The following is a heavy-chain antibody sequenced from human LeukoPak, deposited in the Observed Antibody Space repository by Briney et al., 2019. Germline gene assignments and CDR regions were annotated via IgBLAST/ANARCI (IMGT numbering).Heavy chain of an antibody. Sequence: SETLSLTCGIYGGPFSGYYWTWIRQPPGKGLEWIGEINHSGGTNYNPSLKSRVTISLDTSKNQFSLKMTTATAADTAVYYCARGRWFDPWGQGTLVIVSS. V-gene: IGHV4-34*01. J-gene: IGHJ5*02. CDR2: INHSGGT. CDR1: GGPFSGYY. CDR3: ARGRWFDP.